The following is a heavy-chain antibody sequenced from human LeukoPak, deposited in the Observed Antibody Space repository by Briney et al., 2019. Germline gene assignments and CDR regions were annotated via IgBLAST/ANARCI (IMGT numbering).Heavy chain of an antibody. V-gene: IGHV3-30*02. Sequence: PGGSLRLSCAASGFTFSSYGMHWVRQAPGKGLEWVAFIRYDGSNKYYADSVKGRFTISRDNSKNTLYLQMNSLRAEDTAVYYCAISHSSGWFPYDAFDIWGQGTMVTVSS. D-gene: IGHD6-19*01. CDR3: AISHSSGWFPYDAFDI. J-gene: IGHJ3*02. CDR2: IRYDGSNK. CDR1: GFTFSSYG.